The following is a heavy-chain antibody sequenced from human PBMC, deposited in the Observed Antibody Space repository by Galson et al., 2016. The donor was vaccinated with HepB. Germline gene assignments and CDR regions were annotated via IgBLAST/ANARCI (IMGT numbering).Heavy chain of an antibody. D-gene: IGHD6-13*01. V-gene: IGHV3-20*04. CDR3: ARDPGRIAAAGHLDS. Sequence: SLRLSCAASGFTFDDYGMSWVRQAPGKGLEWVSGINWNGGSTGYADSVKGRFTISRDNAKNSLILQMNSLRAEDTAVYYCARDPGRIAAAGHLDSWGQGTLVTVSS. J-gene: IGHJ5*01. CDR2: INWNGGST. CDR1: GFTFDDYG.